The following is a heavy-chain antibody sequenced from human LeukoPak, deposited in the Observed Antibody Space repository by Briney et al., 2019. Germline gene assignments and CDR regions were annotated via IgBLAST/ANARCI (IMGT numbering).Heavy chain of an antibody. V-gene: IGHV3-23*01. CDR3: ARGHYDPDYYYYGMDV. D-gene: IGHD3-3*01. CDR1: GFTFSSYA. Sequence: GGSLRLSCAASGFTFSSYAMSWVRQAPGKGLEWVSAISGSGGSTYYADSVKGRFTISRDNAKNSLYLQMNSLRAEDTAVYYCARGHYDPDYYYYGMDVWGQGTTVTVSS. J-gene: IGHJ6*02. CDR2: ISGSGGST.